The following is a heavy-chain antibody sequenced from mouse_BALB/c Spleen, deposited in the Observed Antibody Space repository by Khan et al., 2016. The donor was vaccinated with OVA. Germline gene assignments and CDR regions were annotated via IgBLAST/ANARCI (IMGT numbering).Heavy chain of an antibody. CDR1: GYTFTNYW. Sequence: QVRLQQSGAELIRPGTSVKISCKASGYTFTNYWLGWVKQRPGHGLEWIGDIYPGGTYTNYNEKFKGKATLTAVISSSTAYMQLSSLTSEDSAVYFCARWATWYFDVWGAGTTVTVSS. V-gene: IGHV1-63*02. CDR2: IYPGGTYT. D-gene: IGHD3-1*01. CDR3: ARWATWYFDV. J-gene: IGHJ1*01.